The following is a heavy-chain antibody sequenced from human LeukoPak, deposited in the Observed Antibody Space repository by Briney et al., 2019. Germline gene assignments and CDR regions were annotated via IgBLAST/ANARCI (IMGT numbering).Heavy chain of an antibody. Sequence: LSGGSLRLSCAASGFTFSSYEMNWVRQAPGKGLEWVSYISSSGSTIYYADSVKGRFTISRDNAKNSLYLQMNSLRAEDTAVYYCAKDGAYCGGDCYSFIDYWGQGTLVTVSS. CDR1: GFTFSSYE. V-gene: IGHV3-48*03. CDR3: AKDGAYCGGDCYSFIDY. CDR2: ISSSGSTI. D-gene: IGHD2-21*02. J-gene: IGHJ4*02.